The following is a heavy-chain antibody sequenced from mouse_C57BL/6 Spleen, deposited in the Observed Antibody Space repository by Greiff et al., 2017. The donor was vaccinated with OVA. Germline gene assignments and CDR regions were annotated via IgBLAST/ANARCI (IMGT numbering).Heavy chain of an antibody. V-gene: IGHV5-4*01. J-gene: IGHJ2*01. CDR2: ISDGGSYT. D-gene: IGHD4-1*01. CDR1: GFTFSSYA. CDR3: ARELGRYFDY. Sequence: EVTLVESGGGLVKPGGSLKLSCAASGFTFSSYAMSWVRQTPEKRLEWVATISDGGSYTYYPDNVKGRFTISRDNAKNNLYLQMSHLKSEDTAMYYCARELGRYFDYWGQGTTLTVSS.